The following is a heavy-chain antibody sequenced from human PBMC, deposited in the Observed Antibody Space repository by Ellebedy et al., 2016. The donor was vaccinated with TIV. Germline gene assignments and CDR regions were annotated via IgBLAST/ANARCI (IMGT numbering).Heavy chain of an antibody. CDR1: RFTFVSYA. CDR3: ARARGFSYFDF. J-gene: IGHJ4*02. V-gene: IGHV1-3*01. CDR2: INVGNANT. Sequence: AASVKVSCKASRFTFVSYAIQWLRQAPGQRLEWLGWINVGNANTRNSQKFQCRVTITRDTSASTAYMELTSLTSEDTAIYYCARARGFSYFDFWGQGTLVTVSS.